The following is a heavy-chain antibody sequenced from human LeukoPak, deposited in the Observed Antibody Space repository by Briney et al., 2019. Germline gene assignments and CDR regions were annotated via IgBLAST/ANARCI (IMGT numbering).Heavy chain of an antibody. CDR1: GFTFSGSA. CDR3: TRQGVGGSRTLQH. D-gene: IGHD1-14*01. Sequence: GGSLRLSCAASGFTFSGSAIHWVRQASGKGLEWVGRIRSKANSYATAYAASVKGRFTISRDDSKNTAYLQMNSLKTEDTAVYYCTRQGVGGSRTLQHWGQGTLVTVSS. CDR2: IRSKANSYAT. V-gene: IGHV3-73*01. J-gene: IGHJ1*01.